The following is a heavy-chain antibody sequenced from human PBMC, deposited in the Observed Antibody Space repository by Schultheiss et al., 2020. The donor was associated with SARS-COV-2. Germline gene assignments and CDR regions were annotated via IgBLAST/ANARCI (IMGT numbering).Heavy chain of an antibody. CDR2: IYHSGST. CDR3: SGRGTFGVVISDY. Sequence: SQTLSLTCAVSSYSISSGYYWGWIRQPPGKGLEWIGSIYHSGSTYYNPSLKSRVTISVDTSKNQFSLKLSSVTAADTAVYYCSGRGTFGVVISDYWGQGTLVTVSS. V-gene: IGHV4-38-2*01. D-gene: IGHD3-3*01. J-gene: IGHJ4*02. CDR1: SYSISSGYY.